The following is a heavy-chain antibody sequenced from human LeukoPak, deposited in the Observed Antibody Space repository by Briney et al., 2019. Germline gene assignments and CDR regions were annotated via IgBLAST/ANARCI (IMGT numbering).Heavy chain of an antibody. D-gene: IGHD3-9*01. CDR2: INPISGGT. V-gene: IGHV1-2*02. Sequence: ASVKVSCKASGYTFTGYYMHWVRQAPGQGLEWMGWINPISGGTNYAQKFQGRVTMTRDTSISTAYMELSRLRSDDTAVYYCARGNDILTEGYYFDYWGQGTLVTVSS. CDR3: ARGNDILTEGYYFDY. CDR1: GYTFTGYY. J-gene: IGHJ4*02.